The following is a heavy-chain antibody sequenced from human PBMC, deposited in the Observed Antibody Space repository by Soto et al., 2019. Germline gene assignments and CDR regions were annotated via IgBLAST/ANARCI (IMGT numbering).Heavy chain of an antibody. Sequence: ASVKVSCKASGYTFTSYGISWVRQAPGQGLEWMGWISAYNGNTNYAQKLQGRVTMTTDTSTSTAYMELRSLRSDDTAVYYRARDLGRYSYGYYYYGMDVWGQGTTVTVSS. D-gene: IGHD5-18*01. V-gene: IGHV1-18*01. J-gene: IGHJ6*02. CDR2: ISAYNGNT. CDR1: GYTFTSYG. CDR3: ARDLGRYSYGYYYYGMDV.